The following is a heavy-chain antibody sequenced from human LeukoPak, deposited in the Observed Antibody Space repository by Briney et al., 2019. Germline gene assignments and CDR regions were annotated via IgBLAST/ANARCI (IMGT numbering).Heavy chain of an antibody. D-gene: IGHD4-17*01. CDR2: IKQDGSEK. Sequence: PGGSLRLSCAHSGFSFRDSWMSWVRQAPGKGLEWVANIKQDGSEKYYVDSVKSRFTISRDNAKNSLYLQMNSLRAEDTAVYYCARDRFYGDYAWFDPWGQGTLVTVSS. CDR3: ARDRFYGDYAWFDP. J-gene: IGHJ5*02. CDR1: GFSFRDSW. V-gene: IGHV3-7*04.